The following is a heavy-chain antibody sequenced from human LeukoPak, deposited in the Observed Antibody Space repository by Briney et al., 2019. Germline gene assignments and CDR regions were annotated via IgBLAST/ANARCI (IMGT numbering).Heavy chain of an antibody. V-gene: IGHV3-66*01. D-gene: IGHD3-9*01. CDR1: GFSVRNND. Sequence: GGSLRLSCVVSGFSVRNNDVSWGRQAAGKGLQGGSVMYAGDTIHYADSVNGRLTICRANPKNTVYLHMNSLRAEDTALYYCATIGTGDYREDSWGQGTLVTVSS. CDR2: MYAGDTI. J-gene: IGHJ4*02. CDR3: ATIGTGDYREDS.